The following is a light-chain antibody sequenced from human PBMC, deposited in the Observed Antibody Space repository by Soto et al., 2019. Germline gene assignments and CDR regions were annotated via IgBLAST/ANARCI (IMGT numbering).Light chain of an antibody. CDR2: EVI. J-gene: IGLJ1*01. CDR3: SSYTTTNTYV. V-gene: IGLV2-14*01. Sequence: QSALTQPASVSGSPGQSITISCTGTSSDVGNCNYVSWYQQHPGKAPKLMIYEVINRSSGVSNRFSGTKSGNTASLTISGLQGEDEADYYCSSYTTTNTYVFGTGTKLTVL. CDR1: SSDVGNCNY.